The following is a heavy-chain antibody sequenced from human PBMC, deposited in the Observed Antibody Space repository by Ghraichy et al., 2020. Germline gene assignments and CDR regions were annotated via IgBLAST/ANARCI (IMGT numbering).Heavy chain of an antibody. D-gene: IGHD1-26*01. J-gene: IGHJ1*01. Sequence: SETLSLTCTVSGGSISSSSYYWGWIRQPPGKGLEWIGSIYYSGSTYYNPSLKSRVTISVDTSKNQFSLKLSSVTAADTAVYYCARQNSGSYLRTPYAAEYFQHWGQGTLVTVSS. CDR1: GGSISSSSYY. V-gene: IGHV4-39*01. CDR2: IYYSGST. CDR3: ARQNSGSYLRTPYAAEYFQH.